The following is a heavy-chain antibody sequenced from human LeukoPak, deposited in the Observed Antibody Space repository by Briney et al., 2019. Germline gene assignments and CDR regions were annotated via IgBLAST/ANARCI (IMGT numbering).Heavy chain of an antibody. D-gene: IGHD3-10*01. Sequence: GASVKVSCKASGYTFTSYYMHWVRQAPGQGLEWMGIINPSGGSTSYAQKFQGRVTMTTDTSTSTAYMELRSLRSDDTAVYYCAREWDYGSGSTGYDYWGQGTLVTVSS. CDR1: GYTFTSYY. J-gene: IGHJ4*02. CDR2: INPSGGST. CDR3: AREWDYGSGSTGYDY. V-gene: IGHV1-46*01.